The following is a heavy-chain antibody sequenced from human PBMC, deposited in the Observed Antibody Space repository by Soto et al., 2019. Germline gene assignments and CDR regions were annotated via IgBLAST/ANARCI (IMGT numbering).Heavy chain of an antibody. Sequence: QVQLVQSGAAVRQPAASAKVACKTSGGTFSSYAISWVRQAPGPGLEWMGGIVPIVDTSTYAQKFQGRVTITADESTRIVYMELSSVRSADTAVYYCVRVVGMPGSPAHWGQGTMVT. CDR2: IVPIVDTS. CDR1: GGTFSSYA. J-gene: IGHJ4*02. V-gene: IGHV1-69*12. CDR3: VRVVGMPGSPAH. D-gene: IGHD2-2*01.